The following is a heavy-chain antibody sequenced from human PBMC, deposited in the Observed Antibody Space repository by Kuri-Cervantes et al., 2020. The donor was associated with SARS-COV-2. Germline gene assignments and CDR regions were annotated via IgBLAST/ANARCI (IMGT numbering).Heavy chain of an antibody. Sequence: SETLSLTCTVSGGSISSSSYYWGWIRQPPGKGLEWIGEINHSGSTNYNPSVKSRVTVSVATSKNQFSLKLSSVTAADTAVYYCARGDVVVVTERVNYGMDVWGQGTTVTVSS. V-gene: IGHV4-39*07. CDR1: GGSISSSSYY. CDR3: ARGDVVVVTERVNYGMDV. D-gene: IGHD2-2*01. J-gene: IGHJ6*02. CDR2: INHSGST.